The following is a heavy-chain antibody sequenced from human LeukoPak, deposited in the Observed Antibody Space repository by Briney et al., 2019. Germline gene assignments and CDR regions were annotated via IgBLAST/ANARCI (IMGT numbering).Heavy chain of an antibody. CDR2: ISGSGGST. CDR1: GFNFGEFW. J-gene: IGHJ4*02. Sequence: GGSLRLSCAASGFNFGEFWMAWVRQAPGKGLEWVSAISGSGGSTYYADSVKGRFTISRDNSKNTVYLQMNSLRAEDTAVYFCARDHDSGGGGGYWGQGTLVTVSS. V-gene: IGHV3-23*01. D-gene: IGHD1-26*01. CDR3: ARDHDSGGGGGY.